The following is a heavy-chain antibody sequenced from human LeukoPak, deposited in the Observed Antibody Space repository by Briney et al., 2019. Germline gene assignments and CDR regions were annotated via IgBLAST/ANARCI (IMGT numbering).Heavy chain of an antibody. CDR1: GGTFISYA. CDR3: ARGLGGYNYYGMDV. D-gene: IGHD3-10*01. J-gene: IGHJ6*02. CDR2: VIPIFGTA. Sequence: SVKVSCKASGGTFISYAISWVRQAPGQGLEWMGGVIPIFGTANFAQKFQGRVTTTADESTSTAYMELSSLRSEDTAVYYCARGLGGYNYYGMDVWGQGTTVTVSS. V-gene: IGHV1-69*13.